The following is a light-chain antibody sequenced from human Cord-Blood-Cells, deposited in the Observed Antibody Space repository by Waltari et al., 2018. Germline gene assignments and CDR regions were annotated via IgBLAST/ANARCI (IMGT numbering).Light chain of an antibody. V-gene: IGLV1-47*01. CDR1: SSNIGSNY. CDR3: AAWDDSLSGPV. J-gene: IGLJ3*02. CDR2: RNN. Sequence: QSVLTQPPSASGTPGQRVTISCSGSSSNIGSNYVYWYQQLPGTAPKLLIYRNNRPPSGVPDRFSGSKSGTSASLAISGLRSEDEADYYCAAWDDSLSGPVFGGGTKLTVL.